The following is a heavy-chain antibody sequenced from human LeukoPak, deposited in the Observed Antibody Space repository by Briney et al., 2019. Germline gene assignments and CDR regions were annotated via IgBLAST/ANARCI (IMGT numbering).Heavy chain of an antibody. V-gene: IGHV3-48*01. CDR1: VFTFSSYS. D-gene: IGHD4-23*01. J-gene: IGHJ4*02. Sequence: GGTLRLSCAASVFTFSSYSMNWVRQAPGKGREWVSYISSSSNTIYYADAVKGRFTISRDNAKNSLYLQMNSLGAEDTAVYYCARDSPLYGGNPFDYWGQGTLVTVSS. CDR3: ARDSPLYGGNPFDY. CDR2: ISSSSNTI.